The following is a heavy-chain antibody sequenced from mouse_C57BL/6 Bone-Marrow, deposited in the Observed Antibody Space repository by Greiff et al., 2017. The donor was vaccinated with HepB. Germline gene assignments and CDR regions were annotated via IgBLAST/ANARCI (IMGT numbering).Heavy chain of an antibody. CDR3: ARIYYYGTPYYYAMDY. Sequence: EVKLQESVAELVRPGASVKLSCTASGFNIKNTYMHWVKQRPEQGLEWIGRIDPANGNTKYAPKFQGKATITADTSSNTAYLQLSSLTSEDTAIYYCARIYYYGTPYYYAMDYWGQGTSVTVSS. V-gene: IGHV14-3*01. J-gene: IGHJ4*01. D-gene: IGHD1-1*01. CDR1: GFNIKNTY. CDR2: IDPANGNT.